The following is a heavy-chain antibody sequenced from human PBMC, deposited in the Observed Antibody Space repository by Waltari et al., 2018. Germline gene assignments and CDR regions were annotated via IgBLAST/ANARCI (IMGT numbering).Heavy chain of an antibody. Sequence: QVQLVQSGAEVKKPGSSVKVSCKASGGTFSSYAISWVRQAPGQGLEWMGGIIPIFGTANYAQKFQGRVTSTADESTSTAYMGLSSLRSEDTAVYYCARDRRSSWARYNYYYYGMDVWGQGTTVTVSS. J-gene: IGHJ6*02. V-gene: IGHV1-69*12. D-gene: IGHD6-13*01. CDR1: GGTFSSYA. CDR3: ARDRRSSWARYNYYYYGMDV. CDR2: IIPIFGTA.